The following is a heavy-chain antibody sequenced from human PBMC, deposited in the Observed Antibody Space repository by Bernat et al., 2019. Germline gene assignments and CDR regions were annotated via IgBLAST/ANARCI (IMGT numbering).Heavy chain of an antibody. D-gene: IGHD2-15*01. CDR2: INSDGSST. J-gene: IGHJ2*01. V-gene: IGHV3-74*01. CDR3: ARDSDCSGGSCYRDWYFDL. Sequence: EVQLVESGGGLVQPGGSLRLSCAASGFTFSSYWMHWVRQAPGKGLVWFSRINSDGSSTSYADSVKGRFTISRDNAKNTLYLQMNSLRAEDTAVYYCARDSDCSGGSCYRDWYFDLWGRGTLVTVSS. CDR1: GFTFSSYW.